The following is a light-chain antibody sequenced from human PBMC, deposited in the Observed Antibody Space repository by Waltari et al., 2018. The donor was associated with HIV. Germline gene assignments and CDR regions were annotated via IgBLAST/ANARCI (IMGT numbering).Light chain of an antibody. J-gene: IGLJ3*02. CDR3: AVWDDKLGAWL. CDR2: RND. Sequence: QSVLSLPPSAPGTPGQRVPLHSSGGPSHIGRNYVYWFQQFSGIAPKLVIFRNDQRPPEVHDRFTGSKSGTSASLIITGLQSEDESDYYCAVWDDKLGAWLVGGGTRVTV. V-gene: IGLV1-47*01. CDR1: PSHIGRNY.